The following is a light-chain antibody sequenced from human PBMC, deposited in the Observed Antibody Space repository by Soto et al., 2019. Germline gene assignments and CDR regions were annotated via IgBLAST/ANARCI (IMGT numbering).Light chain of an antibody. CDR3: QQYNSYSYT. J-gene: IGKJ2*01. CDR1: LSVGSG. V-gene: IGKV1-5*03. Sequence: EIRMTQSASSLSASVGDRVNIXCRASLSVGSGLYWYQQKPGKAPKRLIDKASSLEGGGPSRFSGSGSATEFTRTISSLQPEDFATYYGQQYNSYSYTFGQGTKVDIK. CDR2: KAS.